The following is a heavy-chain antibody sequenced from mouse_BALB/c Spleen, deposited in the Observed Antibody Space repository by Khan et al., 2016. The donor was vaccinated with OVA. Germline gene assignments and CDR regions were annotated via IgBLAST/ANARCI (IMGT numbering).Heavy chain of an antibody. CDR3: ARSSTTTKGDYYAMDY. D-gene: IGHD1-2*01. CDR2: ISSGGHYT. Sequence: EVELVESGGDLVKPGGSLKLSCAASGFTFSSYGMSWVRQTPDKRLEWVATISSGGHYTYFPDSVRGRFTISRDHAKNTLSLQMSSLKSEDTAMYYCARSSTTTKGDYYAMDYWGQGSSVTVSS. V-gene: IGHV5-6*01. CDR1: GFTFSSYG. J-gene: IGHJ4*01.